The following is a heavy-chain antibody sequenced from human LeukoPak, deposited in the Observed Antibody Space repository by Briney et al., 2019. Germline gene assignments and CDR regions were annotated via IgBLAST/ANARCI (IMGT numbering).Heavy chain of an antibody. Sequence: PSETLSLTCAVYGGSFSGYYWSWIRQPPGKGLEWIGEINHSGSTNYNPSLKSRVTISVDTSKNQFSLKLSSVTAADTAVYYCARNGGRWPFYYYYMDVWGKGTTVTVSS. CDR3: ARNGGRWPFYYYYMDV. D-gene: IGHD5-24*01. CDR2: INHSGST. J-gene: IGHJ6*03. CDR1: GGSFSGYY. V-gene: IGHV4-34*01.